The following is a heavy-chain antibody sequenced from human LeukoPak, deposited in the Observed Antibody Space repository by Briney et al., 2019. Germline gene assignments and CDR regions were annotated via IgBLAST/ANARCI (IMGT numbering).Heavy chain of an antibody. Sequence: SVKVSCKASGGTFSSYAISWVRQAPGQGLEWMGGLIPIFGTANYAQKFQGRVTITTDESTSTAYMELSSLRSEDTAVYYCARYHCSGGSCYAHEGNMDVWGKGTTVTVSS. CDR3: ARYHCSGGSCYAHEGNMDV. V-gene: IGHV1-69*05. CDR2: LIPIFGTA. J-gene: IGHJ6*03. CDR1: GGTFSSYA. D-gene: IGHD2-15*01.